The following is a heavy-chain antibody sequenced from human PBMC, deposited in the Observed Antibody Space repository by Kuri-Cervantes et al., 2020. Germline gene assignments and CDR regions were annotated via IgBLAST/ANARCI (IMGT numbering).Heavy chain of an antibody. D-gene: IGHD3-3*01. CDR2: ISAYNGNT. CDR1: GYTFTIYG. V-gene: IGHV1-18*01. J-gene: IGHJ4*02. Sequence: ASVKVSCKASGYTFTIYGISWVRQAPGQGLEWMGWISAYNGNTNYAQKLQGRVTMTTDTSTSTAYMELRSLRSEDTAVYYCARDGIRGTIFGVVINPYGYWGQGTLVTVSS. CDR3: ARDGIRGTIFGVVINPYGY.